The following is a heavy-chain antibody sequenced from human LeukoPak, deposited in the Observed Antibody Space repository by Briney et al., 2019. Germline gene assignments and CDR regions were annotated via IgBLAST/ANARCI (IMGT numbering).Heavy chain of an antibody. V-gene: IGHV4-61*02. CDR1: GGSISCGSYY. CDR3: AREEEYSSSRGYVPYCYYYMDV. Sequence: PSETLSLTCTVSGGSISCGSYYWSWIRQPAGKGLEWIGRIYTSGSTNYNPSLQSRVTISVDTSKNQFSLKLSSVTAADTAVYYCAREEEYSSSRGYVPYCYYYMDVWDKGTTVTISS. CDR2: IYTSGST. D-gene: IGHD6-13*01. J-gene: IGHJ6*03.